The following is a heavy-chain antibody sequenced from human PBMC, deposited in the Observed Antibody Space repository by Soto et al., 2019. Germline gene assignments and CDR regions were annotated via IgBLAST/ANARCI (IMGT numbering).Heavy chain of an antibody. V-gene: IGHV3-30*18. CDR3: AKDLGGYCSSTSCYSGYYYYYGMDV. J-gene: IGHJ6*02. CDR1: GFTFSSYG. D-gene: IGHD2-2*03. CDR2: ISYDGSNK. Sequence: GGSVRLSCAASGFTFSSYGMHWVRQAPGKGLEWVAVISYDGSNKYYADSVKGRFTISRDNSKNTLYLQMNSLRAEDTAVYYCAKDLGGYCSSTSCYSGYYYYYGMDVWGQGTTVTVSS.